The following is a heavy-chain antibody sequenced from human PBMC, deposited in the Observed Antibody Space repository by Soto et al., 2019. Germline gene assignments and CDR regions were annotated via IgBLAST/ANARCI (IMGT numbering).Heavy chain of an antibody. Sequence: SVEVSCKASGGGFRSCPIRWVRQAPGKGIEWMGGIIPIFGTAKYAQKFQGRVTITADESTRIAYMELSSLRSEDTAVYYCALGMAYANSWSSLDPWGQGPLVTVS. D-gene: IGHD1-26*01. CDR3: ALGMAYANSWSSLDP. J-gene: IGHJ5*02. V-gene: IGHV1-69*13. CDR2: IIPIFGTA. CDR1: GGGFRSCP.